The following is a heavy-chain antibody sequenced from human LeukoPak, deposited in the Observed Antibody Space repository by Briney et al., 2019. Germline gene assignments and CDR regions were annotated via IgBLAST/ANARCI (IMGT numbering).Heavy chain of an antibody. Sequence: SETLSLTCTVSGGSISSSSYYWGWIRQPPGKGLEWIGSIYYSGSTYYNPSLKSRVTISVDTSKNQFSLKLSSVTAADTAVYYCARDRDSSGFPLWYFDLWGRGTLVTVSS. CDR1: GGSISSSSYY. V-gene: IGHV4-39*07. J-gene: IGHJ2*01. D-gene: IGHD6-19*01. CDR3: ARDRDSSGFPLWYFDL. CDR2: IYYSGST.